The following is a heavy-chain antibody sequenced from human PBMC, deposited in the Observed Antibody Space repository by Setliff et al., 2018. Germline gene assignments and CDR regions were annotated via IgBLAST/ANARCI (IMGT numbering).Heavy chain of an antibody. V-gene: IGHV1-24*01. Sequence: ASVKVSCKVSGYTLTELSMHWVRQAPGKGLEWMGGFDPEDGETIYAQKFQGRVTMTEDTSTDTAYMELSSLRSEDTAVYYCATQPLQWGLLGFDYWGQGTLVTVSS. CDR2: FDPEDGET. D-gene: IGHD1-26*01. CDR3: ATQPLQWGLLGFDY. J-gene: IGHJ4*02. CDR1: GYTLTELS.